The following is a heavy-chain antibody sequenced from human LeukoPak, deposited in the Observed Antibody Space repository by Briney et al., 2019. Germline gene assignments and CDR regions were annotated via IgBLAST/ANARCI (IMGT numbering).Heavy chain of an antibody. D-gene: IGHD1-20*01. CDR1: GGSISSDGYY. Sequence: PSETLSLTCTVSGGSISSDGYYWSWIRQLPGKGLEWIGYIYYSGSTYYNPSLKSRVTISVDTSKNQFSLKLSSVTAADTAVYYCARGPGITGTTRFDYWGQGTLVTVSS. CDR3: ARGPGITGTTRFDY. CDR2: IYYSGST. V-gene: IGHV4-31*03. J-gene: IGHJ4*02.